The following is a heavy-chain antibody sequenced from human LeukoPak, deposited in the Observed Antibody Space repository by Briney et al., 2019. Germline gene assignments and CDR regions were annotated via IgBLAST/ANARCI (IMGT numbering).Heavy chain of an antibody. J-gene: IGHJ4*02. D-gene: IGHD2-2*01. Sequence: PSETLSLTCTVSGDSISSHYWSWIRQPPGMGLEWIGYIDYSGSTSYNPCLKSRVTISVDTSKNQFSLKLSSVTAADTAVYYCARSIVVVPSTPFDFWGQGTLVTVSS. V-gene: IGHV4-59*11. CDR1: GDSISSHY. CDR2: IDYSGST. CDR3: ARSIVVVPSTPFDF.